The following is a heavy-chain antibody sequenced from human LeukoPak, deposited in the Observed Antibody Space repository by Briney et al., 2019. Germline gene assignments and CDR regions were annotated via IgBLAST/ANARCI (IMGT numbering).Heavy chain of an antibody. J-gene: IGHJ4*02. Sequence: GGSLRLSCTTSGFIFNNYGMAWVRQAPGKGLEWVSSMSGGGSNAQYADSVKGRLTISRDRKNTLYLDMDSLRADDTAVYFCAKRGGYDYGSHFASWGQGVLVTVSS. D-gene: IGHD3-10*01. CDR3: AKRGGYDYGSHFAS. V-gene: IGHV3-23*01. CDR1: GFIFNNYG. CDR2: MSGGGSNA.